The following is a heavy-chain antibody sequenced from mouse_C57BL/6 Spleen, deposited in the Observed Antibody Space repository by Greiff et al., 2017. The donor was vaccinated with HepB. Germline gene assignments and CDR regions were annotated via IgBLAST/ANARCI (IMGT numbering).Heavy chain of an antibody. J-gene: IGHJ3*01. V-gene: IGHV6-3*01. Sequence: EVKLVESGGGLVQPGGSMKLSCVASGFTFSNYWMNWVRQSPEKGLEWVAQIRLKSDNYATHYAESVKGRFTISRDDSKSSVYLQMNNLRAEDTGIYDCTPSPGSSYGGFAYWGQGTLVTVSA. D-gene: IGHD1-1*01. CDR1: GFTFSNYW. CDR2: IRLKSDNYAT. CDR3: TPSPGSSYGGFAY.